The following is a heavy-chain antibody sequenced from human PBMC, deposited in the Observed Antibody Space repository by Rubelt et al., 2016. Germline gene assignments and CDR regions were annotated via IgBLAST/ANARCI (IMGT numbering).Heavy chain of an antibody. CDR2: IYWNDDK. Sequence: QITLKESGPTLVKPTQTVTLTCTFSGFSLSTSGVGVGWIRQPPGKALEWLALIYWNDDKRYSPSLKSRLTITKDTSKNQVVLTMTNLGPVDTATYYLARRLPDAYGCYSFYYWGQGTLVTVSS. CDR1: GFSLSTSGVG. V-gene: IGHV2-5*01. D-gene: IGHD4-17*01. CDR3: ARRLPDAYGCYSFYY. J-gene: IGHJ4*02.